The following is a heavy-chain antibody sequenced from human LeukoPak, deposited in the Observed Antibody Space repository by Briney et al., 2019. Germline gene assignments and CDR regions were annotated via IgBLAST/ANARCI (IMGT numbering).Heavy chain of an antibody. D-gene: IGHD4-17*01. J-gene: IGHJ4*02. V-gene: IGHV3-23*01. CDR1: GFTVSSNY. CDR3: AKDRNDYGDYGGYFDH. CDR2: VSSSSGST. Sequence: GGSLRLSCAASGFTVSSNYMSWVRQAPGKGLEWVSAVSSSSGSTYYADSVKGRFTISRDTSKNTLFLQMNSLTVDDTAVYYCAKDRNDYGDYGGYFDHWGQGTLVTVSS.